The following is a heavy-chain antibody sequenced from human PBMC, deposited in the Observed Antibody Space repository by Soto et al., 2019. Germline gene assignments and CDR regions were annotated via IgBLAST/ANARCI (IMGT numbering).Heavy chain of an antibody. CDR1: GGSISSSSYY. J-gene: IGHJ4*02. D-gene: IGHD3-22*01. Sequence: SETLSLTCTVSGGSISSSSYYWGWIPQPPGKGLEWIGSIYYSGSTYYNPSLKSRVTISVDTSKNQFSLKLSSVTAADTAVYYCARRAYYYDSTGDYWGQGTLVTVSS. CDR2: IYYSGST. V-gene: IGHV4-39*01. CDR3: ARRAYYYDSTGDY.